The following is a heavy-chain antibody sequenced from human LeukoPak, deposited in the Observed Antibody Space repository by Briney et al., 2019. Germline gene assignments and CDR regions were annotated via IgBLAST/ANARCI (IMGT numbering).Heavy chain of an antibody. CDR1: GFTFSSYG. J-gene: IGHJ6*04. CDR2: ISYDGSNK. Sequence: GRSLRLSCAASGFTFSSYGMHWVRQAPGKGLERVAVISYDGSNKYYADSVKGRFTISRDNSKNTLYLQMNSLRAEDTAVYYCAKGSSSSSWYLRHYYYYGMDVWGKGTTVTVSS. CDR3: AKGSSSSSWYLRHYYYYGMDV. V-gene: IGHV3-30*18. D-gene: IGHD6-13*01.